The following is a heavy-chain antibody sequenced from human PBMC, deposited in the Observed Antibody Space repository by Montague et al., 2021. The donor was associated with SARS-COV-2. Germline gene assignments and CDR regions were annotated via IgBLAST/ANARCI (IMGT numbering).Heavy chain of an antibody. CDR1: GDSDSSNRAA. CDR3: ARDAHIGSTWPFSGYGMDV. D-gene: IGHD6-13*01. J-gene: IGHJ6*02. Sequence: CAISGDSDSSNRAAWNWNRQSSSRDPEWLGRTYYRFKWYNDYAVSVKSRITINPDTSKNQFSLQLNSVTPEDTAVYYCARDAHIGSTWPFSGYGMDVWGQGTTVTVSS. V-gene: IGHV6-1*01. CDR2: TYYRFKWYN.